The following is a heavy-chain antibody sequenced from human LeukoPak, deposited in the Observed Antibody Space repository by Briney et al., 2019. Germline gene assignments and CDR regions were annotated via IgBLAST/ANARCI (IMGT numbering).Heavy chain of an antibody. J-gene: IGHJ4*02. Sequence: ASVTVSCKASGYTFTSYAMHWVRQAPGQRLEWMGWINAGNGNTKYSQKFQGRVTITRDTSASTAYMELSSLRSEDTAVYYCARGTFCSSTSCLFDYWGQGTLVTVSS. D-gene: IGHD2-2*01. V-gene: IGHV1-3*01. CDR1: GYTFTSYA. CDR2: INAGNGNT. CDR3: ARGTFCSSTSCLFDY.